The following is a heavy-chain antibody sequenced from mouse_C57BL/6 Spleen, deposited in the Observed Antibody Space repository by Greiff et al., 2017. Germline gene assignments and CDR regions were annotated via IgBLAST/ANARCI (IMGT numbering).Heavy chain of an antibody. D-gene: IGHD1-1*01. Sequence: QVQLQQPGAELVMPGASVKLSCKASGYTFTSYWMHWVKQRPGQGLEWIGEIGPSDSYTNYNQKFKGKSTLTVDKSSSTAYMQLSSLTSEDSAVYYCAAVGSPWYFDYWGQGTTLTVSS. CDR2: IGPSDSYT. CDR1: GYTFTSYW. J-gene: IGHJ2*01. V-gene: IGHV1-69*01. CDR3: AAVGSPWYFDY.